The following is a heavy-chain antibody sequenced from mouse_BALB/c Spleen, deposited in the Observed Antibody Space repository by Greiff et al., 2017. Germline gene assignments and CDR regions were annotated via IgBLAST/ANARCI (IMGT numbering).Heavy chain of an antibody. CDR2: ISPGNCDI. V-gene: IGHV1S53*02. CDR3: KRYGNYEPSYAMDY. D-gene: IGHD2-1*01. J-gene: IGHJ4*01. Sequence: VQLVESDAELVKPGASVKISCKASGYTFTDHAIHWVKQKPEQGLEWIGYISPGNCDIKYNEKFKGKATLTADKSSSTAYMQLNSLTSEDSAVYFCKRYGNYEPSYAMDYWGQGTSVTVSS. CDR1: GYTFTDHA.